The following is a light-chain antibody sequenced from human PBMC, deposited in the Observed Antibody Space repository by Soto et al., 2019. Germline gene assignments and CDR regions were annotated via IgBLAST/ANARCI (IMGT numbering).Light chain of an antibody. CDR2: EVY. CDR3: NSYAGSNIV. J-gene: IGLJ1*01. V-gene: IGLV2-8*01. CDR1: SSDVGGYNY. Sequence: QSALTQPPSASGSPGQSVTISCTGTSSDVGGYNYVSWYQQHPGQAPKLMIYEVYKRPSGVPDRFSGSKSGNTASLTVSGLQAEDEADYYCNSYAGSNIVFGPGTKLTVL.